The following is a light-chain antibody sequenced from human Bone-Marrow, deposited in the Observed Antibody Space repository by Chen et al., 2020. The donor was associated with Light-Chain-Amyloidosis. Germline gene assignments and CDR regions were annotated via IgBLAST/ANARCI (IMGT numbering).Light chain of an antibody. CDR3: SSYTITNTLV. CDR2: EVT. CDR1: SSDVGGDNH. Sequence: QSALPHPASVSGSPGQSITLSCTGTSSDVGGDNHVSWYQQHPDKAPKLMIYEVTNRPSWVPDRFSGSKSDNTASLTISGLQTEDEADYFCSSYTITNTLVFGSGTRVTVL. J-gene: IGLJ1*01. V-gene: IGLV2-14*01.